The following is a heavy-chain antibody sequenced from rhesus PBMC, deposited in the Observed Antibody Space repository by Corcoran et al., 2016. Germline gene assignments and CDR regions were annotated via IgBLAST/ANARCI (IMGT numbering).Heavy chain of an antibody. D-gene: IGHD1-20*01. CDR3: ARDRNGWNNVSY. Sequence: QVQLQESGPGLVKPSETLSLTCAVSGYSISSGYYYWSWIRKPPGKGLEWIGYITFSVSTSYNPSLKSRGTISRDTSKNQFSLKLSSVTAADTAVYYCARDRNGWNNVSYWGQGVLVTVSS. CDR1: GYSISSGYYY. J-gene: IGHJ4*01. CDR2: ITFSVST. V-gene: IGHV4-122*02.